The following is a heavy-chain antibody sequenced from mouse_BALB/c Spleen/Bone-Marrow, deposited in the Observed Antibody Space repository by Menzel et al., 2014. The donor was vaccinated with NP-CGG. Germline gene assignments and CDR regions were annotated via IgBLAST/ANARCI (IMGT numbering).Heavy chain of an antibody. CDR3: ARSGDSSGYGFAY. CDR2: IYPGDGST. V-gene: IGHV1S56*01. Sequence: QVQLKESGPELVKPGALVKISCKASGYTLTSYDINWVKQRPGQGLEWIGWIYPGDGSTKYSEKFKGKATLTADKSSSTAYMQLSSLASENSAVYFCARSGDSSGYGFAYWGQGTLVAVSA. J-gene: IGHJ3*01. D-gene: IGHD3-2*01. CDR1: GYTLTSYD.